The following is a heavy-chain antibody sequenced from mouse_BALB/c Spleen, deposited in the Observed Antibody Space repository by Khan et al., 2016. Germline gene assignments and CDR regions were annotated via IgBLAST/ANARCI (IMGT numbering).Heavy chain of an antibody. Sequence: EVQLVESGGGLVQPKGSLKLSCAASGFTFNTYAMDWVRQAPGKGLEWVARIRTKSNNLSTYYADSVKDRFTISSDDSQSMLYLQLNNLKTECTAMYYCVRQNLRWYFDVWGAGTTVTVSS. CDR3: VRQNLRWYFDV. D-gene: IGHD1-1*01. V-gene: IGHV10-1*02. CDR2: IRTKSNNLST. CDR1: GFTFNTYA. J-gene: IGHJ1*01.